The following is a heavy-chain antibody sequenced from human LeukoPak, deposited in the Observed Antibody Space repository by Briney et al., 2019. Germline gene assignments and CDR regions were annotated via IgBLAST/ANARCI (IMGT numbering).Heavy chain of an antibody. CDR1: GFTFSSYA. V-gene: IGHV3-23*01. CDR3: AKSDPLRYFDWSSAPFDY. D-gene: IGHD3-9*01. CDR2: ISGSGGST. J-gene: IGHJ4*02. Sequence: GGSLRLSCAASGFTFSSYAMSWVRQAPGKGLEWVSAISGSGGSTYYADSVKGRFTISRDNSKNTLYQQMNSLRAEDTAVYYCAKSDPLRYFDWSSAPFDYWGQGTLVTVSS.